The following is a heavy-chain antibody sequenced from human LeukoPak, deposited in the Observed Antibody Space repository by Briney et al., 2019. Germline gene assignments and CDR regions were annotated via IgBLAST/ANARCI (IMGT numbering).Heavy chain of an antibody. D-gene: IGHD6-13*01. J-gene: IGHJ4*02. V-gene: IGHV4-59*01. CDR2: IYYSGST. Sequence: PSETLSLTCTVSGGSISSYYWSWIRQPPGKGLGWIGYIYYSGSTNYNPSLKSRVTISVDTSKNQFSLKLSSVTAADAAVYYCARVRSSSSRGGTFDYWGQGTLVTVSS. CDR3: ARVRSSSSRGGTFDY. CDR1: GGSISSYY.